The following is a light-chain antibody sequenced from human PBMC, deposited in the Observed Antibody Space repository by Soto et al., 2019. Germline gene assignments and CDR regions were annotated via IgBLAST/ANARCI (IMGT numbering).Light chain of an antibody. CDR3: QQSYSTPLT. V-gene: IGKV4-1*01. J-gene: IGKJ4*01. CDR2: WAS. CDR1: QSVLYSSNNKNY. Sequence: DIVMTQSPDSLAVSLGERATINCKSSQSVLYSSNNKNYLAWYQQKPGQPPKALIYWASTRESGVPDRFSGSGSGTDFTLTISSLQAEDVAVYYCQQSYSTPLTFGGGTKVEIK.